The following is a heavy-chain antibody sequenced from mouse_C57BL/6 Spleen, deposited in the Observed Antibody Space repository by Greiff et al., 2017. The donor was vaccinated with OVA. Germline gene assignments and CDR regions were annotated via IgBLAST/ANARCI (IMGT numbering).Heavy chain of an antibody. D-gene: IGHD1-1*01. CDR1: GYTFTSSW. CDR2: IYPSDSAT. CDR3: ARADYYGSSYGRYFDV. Sequence: VQLQQPGAELVRPGSSVKLSCKASGYTFTSSWRDWVKQRPGQGLEWIGNIYPSDSATHSNQKFKDKATLTVDKSSSTAYMQVSSLTSEDSAVYYCARADYYGSSYGRYFDVWGTGTTVTVSS. V-gene: IGHV1-61*01. J-gene: IGHJ1*03.